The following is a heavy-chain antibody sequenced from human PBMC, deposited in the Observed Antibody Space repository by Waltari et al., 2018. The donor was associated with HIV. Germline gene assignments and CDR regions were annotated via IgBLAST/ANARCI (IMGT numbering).Heavy chain of an antibody. CDR1: GFTFSGYC. V-gene: IGHV3-21*01. CDR2: ISSSSSYR. Sequence: EVQLVESGGGLVKPGGSLRLSCAASGFTFSGYCVNWVRQAPGKGLEWFSSISSSSSYRSYADSVKGRFTISRDNAKNSLYLQMNSLRAEDTAVYYCARDRRLRSPTYGMDVWGQGTTVTVSS. CDR3: ARDRRLRSPTYGMDV. J-gene: IGHJ6*02. D-gene: IGHD3-16*01.